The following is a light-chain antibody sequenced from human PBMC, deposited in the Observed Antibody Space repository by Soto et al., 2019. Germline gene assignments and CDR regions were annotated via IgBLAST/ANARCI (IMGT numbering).Light chain of an antibody. CDR3: QQRSNWPLS. J-gene: IGKJ4*01. CDR1: QSVSSL. CDR2: DAY. Sequence: EIVLTQSPATLSLSPGERATLSCRASQSVSSLLAWYQQKSGQPPRLLISDAYNRATGVPARFSGSGSVTDFTLIISSLEPEDFAVYYCQQRSNWPLSFGGGTKVEI. V-gene: IGKV3-11*01.